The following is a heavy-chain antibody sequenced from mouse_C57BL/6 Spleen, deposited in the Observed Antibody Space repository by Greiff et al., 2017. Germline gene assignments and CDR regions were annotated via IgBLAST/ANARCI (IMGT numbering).Heavy chain of an antibody. V-gene: IGHV3-6*01. J-gene: IGHJ4*01. CDR1: GYSITSGYY. CDR3: ARGGGYDGPSMDY. D-gene: IGHD2-3*01. Sequence: EVQLVESGPGLVKPSQSLSLTCSVTGYSITSGYYWNWIRQFPGNKLEWMGYISYDGSNNYNPSLKNRISITRDTSKNQFFLKLNSVTTEDTATYYCARGGGYDGPSMDYWGQGTSVTVSS. CDR2: ISYDGSN.